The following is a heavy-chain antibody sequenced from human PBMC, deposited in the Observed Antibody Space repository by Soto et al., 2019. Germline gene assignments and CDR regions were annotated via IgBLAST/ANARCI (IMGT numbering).Heavy chain of an antibody. CDR1: GFTFDDYA. J-gene: IGHJ6*02. Sequence: PGGSLRLSCAASGFTFDDYATHWVRQAPGKGLEWVSGISWNSGSIGYADSVKGRFTISRDNAKNSLYLQMNSLRAEDTALYYCAKANIWFGELLPPNYGMDVWGQGTTVTVSS. CDR3: AKANIWFGELLPPNYGMDV. D-gene: IGHD3-10*01. CDR2: ISWNSGSI. V-gene: IGHV3-9*01.